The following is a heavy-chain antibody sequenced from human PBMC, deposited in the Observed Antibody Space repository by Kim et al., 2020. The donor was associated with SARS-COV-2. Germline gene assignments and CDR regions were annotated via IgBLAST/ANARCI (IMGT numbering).Heavy chain of an antibody. Sequence: SESLSLTCAVSGGSISSSNWWSWVRQPPGKGLEWIGEIYHSGSTNYNPSLKSRVTISVDKSKNQFSLKLSSVTAADTAVYYCARGLTMLVVVPWVGMDVWGQGPTVTVSS. CDR3: ARGLTMLVVVPWVGMDV. CDR1: GGSISSSNW. J-gene: IGHJ6*02. V-gene: IGHV4-4*02. CDR2: IYHSGST. D-gene: IGHD3-22*01.